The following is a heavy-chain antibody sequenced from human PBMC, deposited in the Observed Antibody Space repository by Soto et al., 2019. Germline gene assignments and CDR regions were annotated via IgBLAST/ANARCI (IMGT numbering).Heavy chain of an antibody. D-gene: IGHD3-9*01. CDR3: ARFVSDILTGYNQYYFAY. CDR1: GGTFSSYA. Sequence: ASVKVSCKASGGTFSSYAISWVRQAPGQGLEWMGGIIPIFGTANYAQKFQGRVTITADKSTSTAYMELSSLRSEDTAVYYCARFVSDILTGYNQYYFAYWGQGTLVTVSS. J-gene: IGHJ4*02. V-gene: IGHV1-69*06. CDR2: IIPIFGTA.